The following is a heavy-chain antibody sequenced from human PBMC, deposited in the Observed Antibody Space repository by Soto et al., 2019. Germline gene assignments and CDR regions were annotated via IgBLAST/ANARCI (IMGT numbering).Heavy chain of an antibody. Sequence: PGESLKISCKASGYSFSDYYIGWVRQMSGKGLEWMGIIYPEDSDTTYSPPFRGQVTMSADRSLSTAYLQWTSLRASDTAMYYCASLPTTHDSGSSTFSWHFDLWGRGTLVTVSS. CDR2: IYPEDSDT. J-gene: IGHJ2*01. D-gene: IGHD3-10*01. CDR1: GYSFSDYY. CDR3: ASLPTTHDSGSSTFSWHFDL. V-gene: IGHV5-51*01.